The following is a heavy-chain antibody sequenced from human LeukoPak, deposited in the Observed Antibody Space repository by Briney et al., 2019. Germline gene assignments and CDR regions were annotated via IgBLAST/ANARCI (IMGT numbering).Heavy chain of an antibody. J-gene: IGHJ5*02. D-gene: IGHD1-26*01. CDR2: MHYTGNT. CDR1: GDSITSGDYY. Sequence: SQTLSLTCTVSGDSITSGDYYWTWIRQPPGKGLEWVAYMHYTGNTYYNSSLKSRLTISVDTSKNQFSLRLSFVTAADTAMYYCARHLSGSSWFDPWGQGTLVTVSS. CDR3: ARHLSGSSWFDP. V-gene: IGHV4-30-4*08.